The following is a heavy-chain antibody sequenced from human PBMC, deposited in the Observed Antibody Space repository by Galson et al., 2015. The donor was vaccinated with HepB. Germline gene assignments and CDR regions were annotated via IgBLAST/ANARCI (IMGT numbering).Heavy chain of an antibody. CDR3: ARVGRSQLRAYYYYMDV. V-gene: IGHV3-33*01. D-gene: IGHD1-1*01. Sequence: SLRLSCAASGFTFSNYGMHWVRQAPGKGLEWVAVIWYDGSTEYYGDSVKGRFTISRDNSKNTLYLRMNSLRAEGAAVYYCARVGRSQLRAYYYYMDVWGKGTTVSVSS. J-gene: IGHJ6*03. CDR2: IWYDGSTE. CDR1: GFTFSNYG.